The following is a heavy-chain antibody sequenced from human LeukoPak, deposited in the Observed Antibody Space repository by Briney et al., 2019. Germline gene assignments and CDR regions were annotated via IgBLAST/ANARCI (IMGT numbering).Heavy chain of an antibody. V-gene: IGHV4-61*02. J-gene: IGHJ4*02. CDR2: IYTSGST. Sequence: SQTLSLTCTVSGGSISSGSYYWSWIRQPAGKGLEWIGRIYTSGSTTYIPSLKSRVTISVDTSKNQFSLKLSSVSAADTAVYYCARDNYYDTSGYFDYWGQGTLVTVSS. D-gene: IGHD3-22*01. CDR3: ARDNYYDTSGYFDY. CDR1: GGSISSGSYY.